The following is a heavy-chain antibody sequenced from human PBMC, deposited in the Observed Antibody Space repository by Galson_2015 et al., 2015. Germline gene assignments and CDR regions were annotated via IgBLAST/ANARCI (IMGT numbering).Heavy chain of an antibody. Sequence: SLRLSCAASGFTFSNYWMAWVRQAPGKGLEWVANVKQDGSEKHYVDSGKGRFVISSDNAKNSVYLQLNNLRAEDTAVYYCTRGAPQYRYFDLWGRGTLVTVPS. V-gene: IGHV3-7*03. J-gene: IGHJ2*01. CDR2: VKQDGSEK. CDR1: GFTFSNYW. CDR3: TRGAPQYRYFDL.